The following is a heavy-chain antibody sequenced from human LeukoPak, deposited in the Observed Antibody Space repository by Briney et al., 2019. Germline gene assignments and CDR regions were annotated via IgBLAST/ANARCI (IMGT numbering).Heavy chain of an antibody. CDR3: ARHVGISF. Sequence: GGSLRLSCTASGFSFSGAWMTWVRQAPGKGLGWVANIREDGTEKNYVDSVKGRFTISRDNAKNSLFLQMSNLRDDDTAIYYCARHVGISFWGQGTLVTVSS. D-gene: IGHD7-27*01. J-gene: IGHJ4*02. V-gene: IGHV3-7*01. CDR2: IREDGTEK. CDR1: GFSFSGAW.